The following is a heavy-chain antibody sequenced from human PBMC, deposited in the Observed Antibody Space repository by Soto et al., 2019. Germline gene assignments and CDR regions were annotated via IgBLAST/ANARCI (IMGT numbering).Heavy chain of an antibody. Sequence: GASVKVSCKASGYTFTSNGISWVRQAPGQGLEWMGWISAYNGNTNYAQKLQGRVTMTTDTSTSTAYMELRSLRSDDTAVYYCARDPGFGSYSDFDYWGQGTLVTVSS. CDR2: ISAYNGNT. V-gene: IGHV1-18*04. J-gene: IGHJ4*02. CDR3: ARDPGFGSYSDFDY. CDR1: GYTFTSNG. D-gene: IGHD1-26*01.